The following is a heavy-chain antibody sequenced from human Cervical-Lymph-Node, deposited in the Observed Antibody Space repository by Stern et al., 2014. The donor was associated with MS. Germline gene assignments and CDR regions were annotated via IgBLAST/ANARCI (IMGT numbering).Heavy chain of an antibody. CDR3: ARTYVRAFDY. Sequence: QDQLVQSGSEVKKPGASVKGSCKDYGYTFTNYGITWARQASGQGLEWMGWISSYNGDTNYAQNLQGRVTMTTDTSMTTAYMELRSLRSDDTAVYYCARTYVRAFDYWGQGSLVTVSS. V-gene: IGHV1-18*01. CDR2: ISSYNGDT. CDR1: GYTFTNYG. D-gene: IGHD3-16*01. J-gene: IGHJ4*02.